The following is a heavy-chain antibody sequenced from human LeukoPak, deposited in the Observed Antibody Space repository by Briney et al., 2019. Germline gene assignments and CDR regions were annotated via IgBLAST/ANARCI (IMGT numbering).Heavy chain of an antibody. Sequence: ASVKVSCKASGCTFTSYAMHWVRQAPGQRLEWMGWINAGNGNTKYSQKFQGRVTITRDTSASTAYMELSSLRSEDTAVYYCARDGISDSSSWQPGAFDIWGQGTMVTVSS. V-gene: IGHV1-3*01. J-gene: IGHJ3*02. CDR3: ARDGISDSSSWQPGAFDI. CDR2: INAGNGNT. D-gene: IGHD6-13*01. CDR1: GCTFTSYA.